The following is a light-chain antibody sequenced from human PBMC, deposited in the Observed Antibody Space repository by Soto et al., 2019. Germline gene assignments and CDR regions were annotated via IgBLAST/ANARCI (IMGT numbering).Light chain of an antibody. CDR3: QQSYSTPLT. CDR1: QKISSY. J-gene: IGKJ4*01. Sequence: DIQMTQSPSSLSASVGDRVTITCRASQKISSYLNWYQQKPGKAPKLLIFAASSLQSGVPSRFSGSGSGTDFTLTIIRLQPEDFASYYCQQSYSTPLTFGGGTKVEIK. CDR2: AAS. V-gene: IGKV1-39*01.